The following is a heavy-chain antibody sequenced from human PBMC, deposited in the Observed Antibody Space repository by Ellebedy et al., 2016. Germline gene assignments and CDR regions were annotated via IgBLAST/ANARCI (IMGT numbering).Heavy chain of an antibody. CDR3: ARVGTGFGELLPQNWFDP. J-gene: IGHJ5*02. V-gene: IGHV3-23*01. D-gene: IGHD3-10*01. CDR1: GFTFSSYA. Sequence: LSLTCAASGFTFSSYAMSWVRQAPGKGLEWVSAISGSGGSTYYADSVKGRFTISRDNAKNSLYLQMNSLRAEDTAVYYCARVGTGFGELLPQNWFDPWGQGTLVTVSS. CDR2: ISGSGGST.